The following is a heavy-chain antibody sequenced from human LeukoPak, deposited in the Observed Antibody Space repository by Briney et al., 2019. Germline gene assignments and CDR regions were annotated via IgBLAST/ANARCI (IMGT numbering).Heavy chain of an antibody. D-gene: IGHD2/OR15-2a*01. J-gene: IGHJ3*02. CDR3: ARHTPKESDAFDI. V-gene: IGHV4-34*01. CDR2: INHSGST. Sequence: SETLSLTCAVYGGSFSGYYWSWIRQPPGKGLEWIGEINHSGSTNYNPSLKSRVTISVDTSKNQFSLKLSSVTAADTAVYYCARHTPKESDAFDIWGQGTMVTVSS. CDR1: GGSFSGYY.